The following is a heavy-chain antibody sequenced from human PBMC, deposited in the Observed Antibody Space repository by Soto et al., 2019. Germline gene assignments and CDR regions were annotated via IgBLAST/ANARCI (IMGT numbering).Heavy chain of an antibody. D-gene: IGHD4-17*01. J-gene: IGHJ4*01. CDR3: ARSLTRRDTVIVKFDY. CDR2: ISGSGGST. Sequence: GGSLRLSCAASGFTFSSYAMSWVRQAPGKGLEWVSAISGSGGSTYYAGSVKGRLTISRDNSKNTLYLQMNSLRAEDTAVYYCARSLTRRDTVIVKFDYWCQGTLVTVSS. V-gene: IGHV3-23*01. CDR1: GFTFSSYA.